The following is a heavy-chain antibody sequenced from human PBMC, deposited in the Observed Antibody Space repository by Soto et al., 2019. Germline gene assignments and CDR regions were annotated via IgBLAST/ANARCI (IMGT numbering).Heavy chain of an antibody. CDR2: ISSSAVTT. J-gene: IGHJ4*02. D-gene: IGHD6-19*01. Sequence: QVQLVESGGGLVKPGGSLRLSCAASGFTFGDYYISWIRQAPGKGLEWVSYISSSAVTTYYADSVKGRFTISRDNAKNSLYLQMSSLRVEDTAVYYCARLDNGWYLDYWGQGTLVTVSS. CDR3: ARLDNGWYLDY. CDR1: GFTFGDYY. V-gene: IGHV3-11*01.